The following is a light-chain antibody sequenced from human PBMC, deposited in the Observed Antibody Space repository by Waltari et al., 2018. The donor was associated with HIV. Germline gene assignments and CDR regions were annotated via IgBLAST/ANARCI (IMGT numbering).Light chain of an antibody. V-gene: IGLV1-40*01. CDR3: HSYDSSLDGWV. Sequence: QSVLTQPPSVSGAPGQRVTISCTGSSSNIGADYHVNWYQQLPGTAPKLLIFGNNKRPAGVPDRFSGSKSGTSASLAITGLQAEDEADYYCHSYDSSLDGWVFGGGTKLTVL. CDR2: GNN. J-gene: IGLJ3*02. CDR1: SSNIGADYH.